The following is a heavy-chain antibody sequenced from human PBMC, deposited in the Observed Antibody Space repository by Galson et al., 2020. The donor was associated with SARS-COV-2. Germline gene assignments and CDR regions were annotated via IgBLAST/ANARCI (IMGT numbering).Heavy chain of an antibody. D-gene: IGHD3-22*01. CDR3: ARSHDSSGNAGDI. J-gene: IGHJ3*02. CDR2: IHSTGST. V-gene: IGHV4-61*02. Sequence: SENLSLNCTVSGGSISSGSYYWSWIRQPAGKELEWLGRIHSTGSTNYNPTLKSLCTTSVDTSKNQFSLRLSSVTAADTAVYYCARSHDSSGNAGDIWGQGTMVTVSS. CDR1: GGSISSGSYY.